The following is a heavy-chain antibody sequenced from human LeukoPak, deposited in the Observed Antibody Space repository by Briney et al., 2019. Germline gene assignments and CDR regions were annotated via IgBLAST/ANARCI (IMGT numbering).Heavy chain of an antibody. CDR1: GFTFSSYS. D-gene: IGHD4-17*01. CDR2: ISSSSSYI. CDR3: ARGLYGDFDY. J-gene: IGHJ4*02. V-gene: IGHV3-21*01. Sequence: GSLRLSCAASGFTFSSYSMNWVRQAPGKGLEWVSSISSSSSYIYYADSGKGRFTISRDNAKNSLYLQMSSLRAEDTAVYYCARGLYGDFDYWGQGTLVTVSS.